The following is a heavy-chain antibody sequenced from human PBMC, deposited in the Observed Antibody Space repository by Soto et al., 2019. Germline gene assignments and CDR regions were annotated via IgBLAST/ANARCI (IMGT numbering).Heavy chain of an antibody. V-gene: IGHV4-59*01. CDR2: IYYSGST. D-gene: IGHD3-3*01. CDR3: AGEDDFWSGHYYYYGMDV. J-gene: IGHJ6*02. CDR1: GGSISSYY. Sequence: SETLSLTCTVSGGSISSYYWSWIRQPPGKGLEWIGYIYYSGSTNYNPSLKSRVTISVDTSKNQFSLKLSSVTAADTAVYYCAGEDDFWSGHYYYYGMDVCGQGTTVTVSS.